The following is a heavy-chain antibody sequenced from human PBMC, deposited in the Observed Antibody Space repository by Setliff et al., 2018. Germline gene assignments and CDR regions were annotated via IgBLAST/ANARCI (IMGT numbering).Heavy chain of an antibody. V-gene: IGHV4-38-2*02. D-gene: IGHD3-22*01. J-gene: IGHJ3*02. CDR2: IYHSGST. CDR3: ARDYYDSSGYYLLAFDI. Sequence: SETLSLTCTVSGASVRSGPYYWSWIRQPPGKGLEWIGSIYHSGSTYYNPSLKSRVTISVDTSKNQFTLKLSSVTAADTAVYYFARDYYDSSGYYLLAFDIWGQGTMVTVSS. CDR1: GASVRSGPYY.